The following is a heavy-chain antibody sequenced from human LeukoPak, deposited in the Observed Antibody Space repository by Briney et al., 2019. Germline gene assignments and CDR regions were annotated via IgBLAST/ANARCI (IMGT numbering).Heavy chain of an antibody. J-gene: IGHJ5*02. V-gene: IGHV3-33*01. Sequence: PGRPLRPSCAASGFTFSSYGRPWVGQAPGKGLYWVEVIWYDGSNKYYAASVKGRFTISRDNSKNTLYLQMNSLRAEDTAMYYCARDQVGYCSSTSCYLRNNWFDPWGQGTLVTVSS. CDR1: GFTFSSYG. CDR3: ARDQVGYCSSTSCYLRNNWFDP. D-gene: IGHD2-2*01. CDR2: IWYDGSNK.